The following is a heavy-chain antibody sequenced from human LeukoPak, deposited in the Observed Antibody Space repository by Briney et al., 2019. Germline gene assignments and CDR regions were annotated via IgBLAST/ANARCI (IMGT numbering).Heavy chain of an antibody. CDR3: ATTTIRLGY. J-gene: IGHJ4*02. CDR2: IYSTGST. Sequence: SETLSLTCTVSGGSISSYYWSWIRQPPGKELEWIGYIYSTGSTNYNPSLKSRVTISVDTSKNQFSLKLSSVTAADTAVYYCATTTIRLGYWGQGTLVTVSS. V-gene: IGHV4-59*12. D-gene: IGHD1-26*01. CDR1: GGSISSYY.